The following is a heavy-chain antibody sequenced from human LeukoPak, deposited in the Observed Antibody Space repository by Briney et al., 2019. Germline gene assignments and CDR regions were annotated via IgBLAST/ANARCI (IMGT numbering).Heavy chain of an antibody. J-gene: IGHJ6*03. Sequence: SETLSLTCAVYGGSFSGYYWSWIRQPPGKGLEWIGEINHSGSTNYNPSLKSRVTISVDTSKNQFSLKLSSVTAADTAVYYCARARATVIHYDYYYMDVWGKGTTVTVSS. V-gene: IGHV4-34*01. D-gene: IGHD4-17*01. CDR1: GGSFSGYY. CDR3: ARARATVIHYDYYYMDV. CDR2: INHSGST.